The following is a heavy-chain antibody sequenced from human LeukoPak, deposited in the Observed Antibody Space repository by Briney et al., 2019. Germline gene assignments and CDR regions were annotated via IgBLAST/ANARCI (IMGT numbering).Heavy chain of an antibody. J-gene: IGHJ4*02. D-gene: IGHD3-10*01. Sequence: GGSLRLFCVASGLDISYHYVGWVRQAPGKGLEWVSVIHTGGTTRYAESVKGRFTVSKDTSNNTVFLQMNSLRVEDTAVYYCARVWFGYFFQWGQGALVTVSS. CDR2: IHTGGTT. CDR3: ARVWFGYFFQ. V-gene: IGHV3-53*01. CDR1: GLDISYHY.